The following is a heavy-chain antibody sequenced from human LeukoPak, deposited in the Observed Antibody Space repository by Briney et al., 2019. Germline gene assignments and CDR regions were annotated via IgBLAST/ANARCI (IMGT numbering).Heavy chain of an antibody. CDR3: ARSQSSSLIDY. D-gene: IGHD6-13*01. Sequence: GGSLRLSCAASGFTLSAYGVHWVRQAPGKGLEWVAVIWYDGTSKDYADSVKGRFTFSRDNSKNTLYLQMNSLTVEDTAVYYCARSQSSSLIDYWGQGTLVTVSS. CDR2: IWYDGTSK. J-gene: IGHJ4*02. V-gene: IGHV3-33*01. CDR1: GFTLSAYG.